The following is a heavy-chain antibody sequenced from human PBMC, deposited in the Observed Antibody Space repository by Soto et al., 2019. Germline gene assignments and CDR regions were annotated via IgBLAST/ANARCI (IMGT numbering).Heavy chain of an antibody. CDR2: ISGSGGST. Sequence: GGSLRLSCAASGFTFSSYAMSWVRQAPGKGLEWVSAISGSGGSTYYAGSVKGRFTISRDNSKNTLYLQMNSLRAEDTAVYYCAKDAYGYSYGYYGWFDPWGQGTLVTVSS. CDR1: GFTFSSYA. CDR3: AKDAYGYSYGYYGWFDP. D-gene: IGHD5-18*01. J-gene: IGHJ5*02. V-gene: IGHV3-23*01.